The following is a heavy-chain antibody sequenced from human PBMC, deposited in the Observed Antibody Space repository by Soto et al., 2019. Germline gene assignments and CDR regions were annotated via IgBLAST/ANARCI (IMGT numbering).Heavy chain of an antibody. V-gene: IGHV3-21*01. CDR2: ISSSSSYI. D-gene: IGHD4-17*01. J-gene: IGHJ6*03. CDR3: ARVYGDYYDYYYYYYMDV. Sequence: GGSLRLSCSASGFTFSSCAMHWVRQAPGKGLEWVSSISSSSSYIYYADSVEGRFTISRDNAKNSLYLQMNSLRAEDTAVYYCARVYGDYYDYYYYYYMDVWGKGTTVTVSS. CDR1: GFTFSSCA.